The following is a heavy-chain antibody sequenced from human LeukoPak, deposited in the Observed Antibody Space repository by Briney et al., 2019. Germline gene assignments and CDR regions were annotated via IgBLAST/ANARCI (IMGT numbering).Heavy chain of an antibody. J-gene: IGHJ6*02. CDR2: ISYDGSNK. CDR3: ARVKAAAGFRTYYYGMDA. D-gene: IGHD6-13*01. CDR1: GFTFSSYA. V-gene: IGHV3-30-3*01. Sequence: GGSLRLSCAASGFTFSSYAMHWVRQAPGKGLEWVAVISYDGSNKYYADSVKGRFTISRDNSKNTLYLQMNSLRAEDTAVYYCARVKAAAGFRTYYYGMDAWGQGTTVTVSS.